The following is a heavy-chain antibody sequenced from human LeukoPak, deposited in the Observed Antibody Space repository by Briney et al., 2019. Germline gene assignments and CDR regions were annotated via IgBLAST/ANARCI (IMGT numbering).Heavy chain of an antibody. V-gene: IGHV3-43*02. Sequence: GGSLRLSCAASGFTFDDYAMHWVRQVPGKGPQWVSFISADGGGTYYADSVKRRFTISRDNSKHSLFLQMNSLRSEDSALYYCAKDMQTVAGLSNYYYYAMAVWGQGTTVTVSS. CDR3: AKDMQTVAGLSNYYYYAMAV. CDR1: GFTFDDYA. J-gene: IGHJ6*02. D-gene: IGHD6-13*01. CDR2: ISADGGGT.